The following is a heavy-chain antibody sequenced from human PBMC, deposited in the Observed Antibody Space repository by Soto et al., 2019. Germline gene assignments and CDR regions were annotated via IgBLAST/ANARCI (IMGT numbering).Heavy chain of an antibody. Sequence: EVQLLESGGGLVQPGGSLRLSCVASGFTFSSYVMNWVRQAPGQGLEWVSAISGSGASTFYPDSVKGRFSISRDNSKNMVYLQMDSLRAEDTDVYYCAKDRTPLPMSLFDYWGQGAVVIVSS. CDR1: GFTFSSYV. J-gene: IGHJ4*02. V-gene: IGHV3-23*01. D-gene: IGHD3-10*02. CDR3: AKDRTPLPMSLFDY. CDR2: ISGSGAST.